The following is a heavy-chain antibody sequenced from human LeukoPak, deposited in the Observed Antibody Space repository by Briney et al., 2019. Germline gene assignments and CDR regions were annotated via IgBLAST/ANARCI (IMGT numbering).Heavy chain of an antibody. CDR1: GYTFTSYD. CDR2: MNPNSGNT. Sequence: ASVKVSCKASGYTFTSYDINWVRQATGQGLEWMGWMNPNSGNTGYAQKFQGRVTMTRNTSISTAYMELSSLRSEDTAVYYCARENLTNYYYGMDVWGQGTTVTVSS. CDR3: ARENLTNYYYGMDV. J-gene: IGHJ6*02. V-gene: IGHV1-8*01.